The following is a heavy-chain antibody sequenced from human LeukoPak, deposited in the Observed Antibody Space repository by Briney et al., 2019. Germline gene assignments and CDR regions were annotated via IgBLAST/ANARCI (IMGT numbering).Heavy chain of an antibody. CDR3: ARDTGYCSSTSCYNGMDV. D-gene: IGHD2-2*01. J-gene: IGHJ6*02. Sequence: RSLRLSCAAPGFTFSSYAMHWVRQAPGKGLEWVAVISYDGSNKYYADSVKGRFTISRDNSKNTLYLQMNSLRAEDTAVYYCARDTGYCSSTSCYNGMDVWGQGTTVTVSS. CDR1: GFTFSSYA. CDR2: ISYDGSNK. V-gene: IGHV3-30*04.